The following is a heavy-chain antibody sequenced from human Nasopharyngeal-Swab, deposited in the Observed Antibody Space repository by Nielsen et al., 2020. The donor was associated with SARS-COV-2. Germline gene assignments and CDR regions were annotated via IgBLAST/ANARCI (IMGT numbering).Heavy chain of an antibody. CDR3: ARRDGHDLDH. CDR2: INPSESST. Sequence: ASVKVSCKASGYTFTRCWMQWVRQAPGQGLEWMGIINPSESSTNYAQKFQGRVTMTRDTSTTTVYMELSSLRFEDTAVYYCARRDGHDLDHWGQGTLVTVSS. D-gene: IGHD5-24*01. CDR1: GYTFTRCW. V-gene: IGHV1-46*01. J-gene: IGHJ4*02.